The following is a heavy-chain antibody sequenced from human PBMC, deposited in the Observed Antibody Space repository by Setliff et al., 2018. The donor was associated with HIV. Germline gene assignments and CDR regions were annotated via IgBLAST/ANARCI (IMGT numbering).Heavy chain of an antibody. Sequence: GESLKISCVASEFTFSSYAMNWVRQAPGKGLEWVSTISGSGGTKYYADSVKGRFTISRDNSKNTLYLRMDSLRAEDTAVYYCAKCGGTCWHNFFGPWGQGTLVTVSS. CDR1: EFTFSSYA. CDR2: ISGSGGTK. CDR3: AKCGGTCWHNFFGP. J-gene: IGHJ5*02. V-gene: IGHV3-23*01. D-gene: IGHD2-15*01.